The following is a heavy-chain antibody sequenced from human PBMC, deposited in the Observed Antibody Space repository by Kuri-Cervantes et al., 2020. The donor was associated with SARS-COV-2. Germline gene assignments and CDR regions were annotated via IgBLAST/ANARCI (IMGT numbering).Heavy chain of an antibody. CDR3: ARAYGLLRYIYYMDV. D-gene: IGHD3-9*01. CDR2: TYYRSKWYN. V-gene: IGHV6-1*01. Sequence: SQTLSLTCAISGDSASSNSAAWNWIRQSPSRGLEWLGRTYYRSKWYNDHAVSVKSRITINPDTSKNQFSLILTSVTAADTAVYYCARAYGLLRYIYYMDVWGEGTTVTVSS. J-gene: IGHJ6*03. CDR1: GDSASSNSAA.